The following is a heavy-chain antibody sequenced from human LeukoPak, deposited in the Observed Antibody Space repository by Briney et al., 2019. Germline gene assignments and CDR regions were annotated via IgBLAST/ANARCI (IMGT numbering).Heavy chain of an antibody. J-gene: IGHJ4*02. V-gene: IGHV1-2*02. Sequence: ASVKVSCKASGYTFTSYDINWVRQATGQGLEWMGWINPNSGGTNYAQKFQGRVTMTRDTSISTAYMELSRLRSDDTAVYYCARDSYDILTYWGQGTLVTVSS. CDR3: ARDSYDILTY. D-gene: IGHD3-9*01. CDR1: GYTFTSYD. CDR2: INPNSGGT.